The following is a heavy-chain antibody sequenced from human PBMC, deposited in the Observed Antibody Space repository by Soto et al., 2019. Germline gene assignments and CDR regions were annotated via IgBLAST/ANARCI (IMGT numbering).Heavy chain of an antibody. CDR3: TKDYTYDFATYKRFDY. CDR1: GFGFSSYA. D-gene: IGHD2-15*01. Sequence: GGSLRLSCAPSGFGFSSYAMSWVRQAAGKGLEWVSTISGSGGSTHYTDSVKGRFTISRDNFKNTLFLEMNSLRAEDTAIYYCTKDYTYDFATYKRFDYWGQGVLVTVSS. V-gene: IGHV3-23*01. CDR2: ISGSGGST. J-gene: IGHJ4*02.